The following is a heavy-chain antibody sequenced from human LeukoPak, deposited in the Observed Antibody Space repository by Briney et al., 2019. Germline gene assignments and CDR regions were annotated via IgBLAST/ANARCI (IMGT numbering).Heavy chain of an antibody. CDR2: IYYSGST. V-gene: IGHV4-31*03. D-gene: IGHD7-27*01. Sequence: SETLSLTCTVSGGSISSGGYYWSWIRQHPGKGLEWIGYIYYSGSTYYNPSLKSRVTISVDTSKNQFSLKLSSVIAADSAVYYCARGGRTGDLDYWGQGTLVTVSS. CDR1: GGSISSGGYY. J-gene: IGHJ4*02. CDR3: ARGGRTGDLDY.